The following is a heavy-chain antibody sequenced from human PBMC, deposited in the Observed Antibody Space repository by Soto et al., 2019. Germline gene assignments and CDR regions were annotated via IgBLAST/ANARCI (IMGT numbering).Heavy chain of an antibody. D-gene: IGHD1-26*01. CDR1: GFIFENFG. V-gene: IGHV3-23*01. CDR2: ISGSGFKK. CDR3: AKNQGVELVPLATVDWFDP. Sequence: GGSLRLSCAASGFIFENFGMSWVRQAPGKGLEWISSISGSGFKKYYADSVKGRFTISRDNPKSTVYLELNNLSAEDTAVYHCAKNQGVELVPLATVDWFDPWGQGSVVTVSS. J-gene: IGHJ5*02.